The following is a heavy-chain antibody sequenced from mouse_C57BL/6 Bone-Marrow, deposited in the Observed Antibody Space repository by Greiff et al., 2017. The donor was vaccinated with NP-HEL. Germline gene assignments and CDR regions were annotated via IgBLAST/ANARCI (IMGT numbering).Heavy chain of an antibody. J-gene: IGHJ1*03. CDR3: ARDPHYYGSSNDYIDV. CDR2: VYPYNGGT. D-gene: IGHD1-1*01. V-gene: IGHV1-36*01. CDR1: GFTFTDYY. Sequence: VQLQQSGPVLVKPGPSVKMSCKASGFTFTDYYMHWVKQSHGKSLEWIGLVYPYNGGTSYNQQFKGKATLTVHTSSSTAYMELNSLTSEDSAVYYCARDPHYYGSSNDYIDVWGTGTTVTVSS.